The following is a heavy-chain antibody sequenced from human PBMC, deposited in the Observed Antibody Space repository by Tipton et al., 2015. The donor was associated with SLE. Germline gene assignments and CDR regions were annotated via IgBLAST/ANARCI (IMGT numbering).Heavy chain of an antibody. J-gene: IGHJ6*02. CDR2: ISAYNGNT. D-gene: IGHD6-13*01. CDR1: GFTFTSYA. Sequence: QVQLVQSGAEVKKPGASVKVSCKASGFTFTSYAFSWVRQAPGQGLEFMGWISAYNGNTNYAQKFQDRVTMTTDTATSTAYMELRSLRSDDTAVYLCARGDPGGYSSSWYGVDYYYGLDVWGQGTTVTVSS. CDR3: ARGDPGGYSSSWYGVDYYYGLDV. V-gene: IGHV1-18*01.